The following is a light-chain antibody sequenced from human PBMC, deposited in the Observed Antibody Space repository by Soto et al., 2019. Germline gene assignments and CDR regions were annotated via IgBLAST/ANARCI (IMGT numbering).Light chain of an antibody. CDR1: SSNVGSNT. J-gene: IGLJ1*01. CDR3: AAWDDSLNAYV. Sequence: QSVLTQPPSASGTPGQRGTSSCSGSSSNVGSNTVNWYQQLPGTAPKLLIYSNNQRPSGVPDRFSGSKSGTSASLAISGLQPGDEADYYCAAWDDSLNAYVFATGTKVTVL. CDR2: SNN. V-gene: IGLV1-44*01.